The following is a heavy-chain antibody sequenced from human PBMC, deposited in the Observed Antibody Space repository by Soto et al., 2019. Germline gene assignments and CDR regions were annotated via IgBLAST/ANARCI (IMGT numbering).Heavy chain of an antibody. CDR3: ATGGPYGSGTNYYYMDV. V-gene: IGHV1-8*01. Sequence: ASVKVSCKTSGYTFTSYDINWVRQATGQGLEWMGGINPNDGNTIYAQKFQGRVTMTENTSTDTAYMELSSLRSEDTAVYYCATGGPYGSGTNYYYMDVWGKGTTVTVSS. D-gene: IGHD3-10*01. J-gene: IGHJ6*03. CDR2: INPNDGNT. CDR1: GYTFTSYD.